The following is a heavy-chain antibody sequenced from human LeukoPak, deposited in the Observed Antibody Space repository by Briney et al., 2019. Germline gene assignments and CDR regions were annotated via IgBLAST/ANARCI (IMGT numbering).Heavy chain of an antibody. J-gene: IGHJ6*03. Sequence: SETLSLTCAGYGGSFNGYYWSWIRQPPGKGLEWIGEINHGGSTNYNPSLKSRVTISVDTSKNQFSLKLSSVTAADTAVYYCARVSWFPGTSYYYMDVWGKGTTVTVSS. CDR1: GGSFNGYY. CDR2: INHGGST. D-gene: IGHD1-1*01. V-gene: IGHV4-34*01. CDR3: ARVSWFPGTSYYYMDV.